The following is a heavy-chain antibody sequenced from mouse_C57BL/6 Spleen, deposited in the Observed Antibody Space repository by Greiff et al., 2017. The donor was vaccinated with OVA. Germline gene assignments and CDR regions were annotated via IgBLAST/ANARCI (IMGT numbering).Heavy chain of an antibody. V-gene: IGHV5-16*01. CDR2: INYDGSST. Sequence: EVHLVESEGGLVQPGSSMKLSCTASGFTFSDYYMAWVRQVPEKGLEWVANINYDGSSTYYLDSLKSRFIISIDNAKNILYLQMSSLKSEDTATYYCARVYYGKYDWYVDVWGTGTTVTVSS. CDR1: GFTFSDYY. J-gene: IGHJ1*03. D-gene: IGHD2-1*01. CDR3: ARVYYGKYDWYVDV.